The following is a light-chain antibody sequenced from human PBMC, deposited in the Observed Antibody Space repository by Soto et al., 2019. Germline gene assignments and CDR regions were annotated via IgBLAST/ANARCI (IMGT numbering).Light chain of an antibody. V-gene: IGKV3-15*01. J-gene: IGKJ4*01. Sequence: EKVMTQSPATLSVSPGERATLSCRASQSVNRNLAWYQQKPGQAPRLLIYGASARATGVPARFSGSASGTEFTLTISSLQSEDFVVYYCQQYNDWPLTFGGGTKVEIK. CDR3: QQYNDWPLT. CDR1: QSVNRN. CDR2: GAS.